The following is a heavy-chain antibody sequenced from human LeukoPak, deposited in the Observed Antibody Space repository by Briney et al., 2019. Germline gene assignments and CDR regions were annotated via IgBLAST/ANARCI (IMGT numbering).Heavy chain of an antibody. D-gene: IGHD1-26*01. V-gene: IGHV3-48*01. Sequence: GGSLRLSCAASGFTFSTYNMNWVRQAPGKGLEWVSYISSSSSTMYYADSVKGRFTISRDNAKSSLYLQMNSLRAEDTAVYYCAREGAVRGYYFDYWGQGTLVTVSS. CDR2: ISSSSSTM. J-gene: IGHJ4*02. CDR1: GFTFSTYN. CDR3: AREGAVRGYYFDY.